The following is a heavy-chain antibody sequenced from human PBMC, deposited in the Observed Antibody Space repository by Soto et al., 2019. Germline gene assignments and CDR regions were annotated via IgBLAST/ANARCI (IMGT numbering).Heavy chain of an antibody. CDR3: TRHHGTITIFGVAHLYGLDV. V-gene: IGHV3-74*01. J-gene: IGHJ6*02. CDR2: LSNDGSTT. CDR1: GFTFSTYW. Sequence: GGSLRLSCAASGFTFSTYWMHWVRQAPGKGLVWVSRLSNDGSTTNYADSVKGRFTISRDNAKNTLYLQMDDLRAEDTAVYYCTRHHGTITIFGVAHLYGLDVWGQGTTVTVSS. D-gene: IGHD3-3*01.